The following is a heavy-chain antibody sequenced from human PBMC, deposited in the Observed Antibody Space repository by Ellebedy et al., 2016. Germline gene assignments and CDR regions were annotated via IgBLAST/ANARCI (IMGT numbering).Heavy chain of an antibody. J-gene: IGHJ4*02. D-gene: IGHD3-10*01. CDR1: SYTFTTSS. CDR3: AKTSGWGYGEN. CDR2: VNTFSGNT. Sequence: ASVKVSXKASSYTFTTSSITWVRQVPGQGLEWMGFVNTFSGNTKFAQKFQGRVSMTTDSSTHTAYMDLRSLRSDDTAMYYCAKTSGWGYGENWGQGTLVTVSS. V-gene: IGHV1-18*04.